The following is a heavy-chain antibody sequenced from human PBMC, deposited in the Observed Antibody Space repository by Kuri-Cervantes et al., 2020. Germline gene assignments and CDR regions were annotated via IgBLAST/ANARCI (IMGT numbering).Heavy chain of an antibody. D-gene: IGHD4-17*01. Sequence: LRLSCTVSGGSISSGGYYWSWIRQHPGKGLEWIGYIYYSGSTYYNPSLKSLVTISVDTSKNQFSLKLSSVTAADTAVYYCARRVTTGGWYFDLWGRGTLVTVSS. J-gene: IGHJ2*01. CDR3: ARRVTTGGWYFDL. CDR2: IYYSGST. V-gene: IGHV4-31*01. CDR1: GGSISSGGYY.